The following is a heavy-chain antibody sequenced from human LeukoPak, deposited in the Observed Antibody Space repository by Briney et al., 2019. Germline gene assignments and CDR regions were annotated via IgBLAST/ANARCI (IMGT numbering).Heavy chain of an antibody. V-gene: IGHV3-9*01. CDR1: GFTFDDYA. J-gene: IGHJ4*02. CDR3: AKDPMPHPTFIDY. D-gene: IGHD2-2*01. CDR2: ISWNSGSI. Sequence: SLRLSCAASGFTFDDYAMHWVRQAPGKGLEWVSGISWNSGSIGYADSVKGRFTISRDNAKNSLYLQMNSLRAEDTALYYCAKDPMPHPTFIDYWGQGTLVTVSS.